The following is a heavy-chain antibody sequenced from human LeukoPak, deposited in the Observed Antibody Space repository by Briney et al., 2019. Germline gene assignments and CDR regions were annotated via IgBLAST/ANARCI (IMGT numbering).Heavy chain of an antibody. Sequence: GGSLRLSCAASGFTFSSYAMHWVRQAPGKGLEWVAVISYDGSNKYYADSVKGRFTISRDDSKNTLYLQMNSLRAEDTAVYYCARVGATLYPLHYLDYWGQGTLVTVSS. J-gene: IGHJ4*02. CDR2: ISYDGSNK. CDR3: ARVGATLYPLHYLDY. CDR1: GFTFSSYA. D-gene: IGHD1-26*01. V-gene: IGHV3-30*04.